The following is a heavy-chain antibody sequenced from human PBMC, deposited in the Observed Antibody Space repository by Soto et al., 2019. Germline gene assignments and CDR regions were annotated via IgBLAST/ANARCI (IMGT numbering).Heavy chain of an antibody. Sequence: QVQLQESGPGLVKPSQTLSLTCTVSGGSISSGGYYWSWIRQHPGKGLEWIGYIYYSGSTYYNPSLKSRVTISVDTAKNQFSLKLSSVTAADTAVYYCARGTYYYGSEPNNDAFDIWGQGTMVTVSS. V-gene: IGHV4-31*03. D-gene: IGHD3-10*01. CDR1: GGSISSGGYY. J-gene: IGHJ3*02. CDR3: ARGTYYYGSEPNNDAFDI. CDR2: IYYSGST.